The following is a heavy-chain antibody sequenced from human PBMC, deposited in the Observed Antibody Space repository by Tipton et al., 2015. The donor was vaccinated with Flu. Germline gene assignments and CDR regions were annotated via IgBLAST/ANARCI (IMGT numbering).Heavy chain of an antibody. J-gene: IGHJ5*02. CDR2: IYYSGST. Sequence: TLSLTCAVYGGSFSCYYWSWIRQPPGKGLEWIGSIYYSGSTYYNPSLKSRVTISVDTSKNQFSLKLSSVTAADTAVYYCARPRGIAAAGTGVGWFDPWGQGTLVTVSS. D-gene: IGHD6-13*01. CDR3: ARPRGIAAAGTGVGWFDP. V-gene: IGHV4-34*01. CDR1: GGSFSCYY.